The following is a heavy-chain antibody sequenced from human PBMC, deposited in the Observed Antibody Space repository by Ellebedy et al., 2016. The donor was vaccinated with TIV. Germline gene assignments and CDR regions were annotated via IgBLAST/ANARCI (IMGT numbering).Heavy chain of an antibody. Sequence: SVKVSCXASGGTSSSYGLSWVRQAPGQGLEWMGRIIPMLGIANYAQKFQGRVTITADKSTSTAYMELSSLRSEDTAVYYCARVSRWEAFDIWGQGTMVTVSS. V-gene: IGHV1-69*04. CDR2: IIPMLGIA. CDR3: ARVSRWEAFDI. J-gene: IGHJ3*02. CDR1: GGTSSSYG. D-gene: IGHD1-26*01.